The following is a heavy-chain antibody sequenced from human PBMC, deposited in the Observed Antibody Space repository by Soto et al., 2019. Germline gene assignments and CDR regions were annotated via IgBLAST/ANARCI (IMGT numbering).Heavy chain of an antibody. D-gene: IGHD3-10*01. CDR2: IYYSGST. CDR1: GGSISSYY. J-gene: IGHJ3*02. Sequence: ETLSLTCTVSGGSISSYYWSWSRQPPGKGLEWIGYIYYSGSTNYNPSLKSRVTISVDTSKSQFSLKLSSVTAADTAVYYCARGTDRFGELFQAHPAFDIWGQGTMVTVSS. V-gene: IGHV4-59*01. CDR3: ARGTDRFGELFQAHPAFDI.